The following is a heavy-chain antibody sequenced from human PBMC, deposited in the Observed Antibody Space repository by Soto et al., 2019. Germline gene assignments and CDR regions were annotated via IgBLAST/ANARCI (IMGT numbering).Heavy chain of an antibody. D-gene: IGHD4-17*01. J-gene: IGHJ6*02. V-gene: IGHV3-33*01. CDR1: GFTFSSYG. Sequence: QVQLVESGGGVVQPGRSLRLSCAASGFTFSSYGMHWVRQAPGKGLEWVAVIWYDGSNKYYADSVKGRFTISRDTSKNTLYLQMNSLRAEDTAVYYCGRDNYGDGHYGMDVWGQGTTVTGSS. CDR3: GRDNYGDGHYGMDV. CDR2: IWYDGSNK.